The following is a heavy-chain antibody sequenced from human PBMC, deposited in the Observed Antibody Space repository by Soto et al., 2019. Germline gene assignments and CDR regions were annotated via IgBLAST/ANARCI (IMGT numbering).Heavy chain of an antibody. CDR3: AKDHGFMAVAQFDY. D-gene: IGHD6-19*01. J-gene: IGHJ4*02. CDR1: GYSFTSYW. CDR2: IYPGDSDT. Sequence: PGESLKISCKGSGYSFTSYWIGWVRQMPGKGLEWMGIIYPGDSDTRYSPSFQGQVTISADKSISTAYLQMNSLRAEDTALYYCAKDHGFMAVAQFDYWGQGTLVTVSS. V-gene: IGHV5-51*01.